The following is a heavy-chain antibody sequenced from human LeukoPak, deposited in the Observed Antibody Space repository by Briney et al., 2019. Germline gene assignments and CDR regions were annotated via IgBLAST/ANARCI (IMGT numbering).Heavy chain of an antibody. J-gene: IGHJ4*02. CDR2: MNPNSGGT. D-gene: IGHD6-25*01. CDR1: GYTFTSYD. V-gene: IGHV1-2*02. CDR3: ARDLEGAAEFDY. Sequence: ASVKVSCKASGYTFTSYDINWVRQATGQGLEWMGWMNPNSGGTNYAQKFQGRVTMTRDTSISTAYMELSRLRSDDTAVYYCARDLEGAAEFDYWGQGTLVTVSS.